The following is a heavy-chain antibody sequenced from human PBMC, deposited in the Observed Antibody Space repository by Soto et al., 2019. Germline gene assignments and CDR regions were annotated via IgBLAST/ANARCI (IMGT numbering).Heavy chain of an antibody. D-gene: IGHD5-18*01. CDR1: GGTFSSYA. CDR3: AGDSDKAMAKRYYYYGMDV. Sequence: SVKVSCKASGGTFSSYAISWVRQAPGQGLEWMGGIIPIFGTANYAQKFQGRVTITSDESTSTAYMELSSLRSEDTAVYYCAGDSDKAMAKRYYYYGMDVWGQGPTVTVSS. J-gene: IGHJ6*02. CDR2: IIPIFGTA. V-gene: IGHV1-69*13.